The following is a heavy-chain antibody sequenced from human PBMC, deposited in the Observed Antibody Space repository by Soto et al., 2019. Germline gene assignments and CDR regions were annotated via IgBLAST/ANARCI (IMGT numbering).Heavy chain of an antibody. D-gene: IGHD1-26*01. CDR2: ISASGGAT. J-gene: IGHJ4*02. CDR1: RFTFTSYA. CDR3: AKDVEGGSLFRGAFDY. Sequence: EVELLESGGGLVQPGGSLRLSCVASRFTFTSYAMSWVRQAPGKGLEWVAAISASGGATIYADSVKGRLTTPRDNPKNTLYLQMNSLRAEDTAVYYCAKDVEGGSLFRGAFDYWGQGTQVTVSS. V-gene: IGHV3-23*01.